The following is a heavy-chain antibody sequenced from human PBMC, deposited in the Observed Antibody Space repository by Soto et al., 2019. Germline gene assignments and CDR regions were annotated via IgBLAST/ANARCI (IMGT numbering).Heavy chain of an antibody. D-gene: IGHD3-3*01. V-gene: IGHV1-2*02. CDR2: INPNSGGT. CDR1: GYTFTGYY. Sequence: QVQLVQSGAEVKKPGASVKVSCKASGYTFTGYYMHWVRQAPGQGLEWMGWINPNSGGTNYAQKCKGRVTMTRDTSISTAYMELSRLRSDDTAVYYCARENYYFWSGFDYWGQGTLVTVSS. CDR3: ARENYYFWSGFDY. J-gene: IGHJ4*02.